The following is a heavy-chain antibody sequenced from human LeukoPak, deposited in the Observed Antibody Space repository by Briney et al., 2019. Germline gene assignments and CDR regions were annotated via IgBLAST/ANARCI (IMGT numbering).Heavy chain of an antibody. Sequence: ASVKVSCKASGYTFTSYAMNWVRQAPGQGLEWMGWINTNTGNPTYAQGFTGRFVFSLDTSVSTAYLQISSLKAEDTAVYYCARDSRPSRRIAVAGMQGGYWGQGTLVTVSS. CDR1: GYTFTSYA. J-gene: IGHJ4*02. D-gene: IGHD6-19*01. CDR2: INTNTGNP. CDR3: ARDSRPSRRIAVAGMQGGY. V-gene: IGHV7-4-1*02.